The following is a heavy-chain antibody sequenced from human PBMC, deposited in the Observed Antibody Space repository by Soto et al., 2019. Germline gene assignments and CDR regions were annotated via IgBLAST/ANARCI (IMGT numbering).Heavy chain of an antibody. V-gene: IGHV1-8*01. CDR3: AREASVSSWEPPLDS. Sequence: GAAVKVSFKAAGYPFTSDNINWVRQATGQGLEWMGWMNPNSGNTGYAQKFQGRVTMTRNTSISTAYMELSSLRSEDTAVYYCAREASVSSWEPPLDSWGQGTPVTAPQ. J-gene: IGHJ4*02. CDR2: MNPNSGNT. D-gene: IGHD6-13*01. CDR1: GYPFTSDN.